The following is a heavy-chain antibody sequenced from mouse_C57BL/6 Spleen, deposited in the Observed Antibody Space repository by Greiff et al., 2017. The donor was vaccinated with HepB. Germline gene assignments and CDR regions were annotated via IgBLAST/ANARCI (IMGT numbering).Heavy chain of an antibody. CDR2: IYPRSGNT. CDR3: ARVYGSECDY. J-gene: IGHJ2*01. D-gene: IGHD2-1*01. V-gene: IGHV1-81*01. Sequence: QVQLQQSGAELARPGASVKLSCKASGYTFTSYGISWVKQRTGQGLEWIGEIYPRSGNTYYNEKFKGKATLTADKSSSTAYMELRSLTSEDSAVYFCARVYGSECDYWGQGTTLTVSS. CDR1: GYTFTSYG.